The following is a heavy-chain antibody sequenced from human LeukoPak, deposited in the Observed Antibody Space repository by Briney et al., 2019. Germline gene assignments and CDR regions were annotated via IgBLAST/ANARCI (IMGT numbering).Heavy chain of an antibody. CDR1: GGSISSYY. D-gene: IGHD3-22*01. V-gene: IGHV4-59*01. CDR3: ARDGSENAYYYDSSGYFDAFDI. J-gene: IGHJ3*02. Sequence: SETLSLTCTVSGGSISSYYWSWIRQPPGKGLEWIGYIYYSGSTNYNPSLKSRVTISVDTSKNQFSLKLSSVTAADTAVYYCARDGSENAYYYDSSGYFDAFDIWGQGTMVTVSS. CDR2: IYYSGST.